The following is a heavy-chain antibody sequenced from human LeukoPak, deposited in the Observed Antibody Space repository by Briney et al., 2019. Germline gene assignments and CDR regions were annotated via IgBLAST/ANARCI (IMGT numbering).Heavy chain of an antibody. Sequence: GGSLRLSCAASGLTFSSYAMNWVRQAPGKGLEWVSAISGSGGSTYYADSVKGRFTISRDNSKNTVYLQMNSLRAEDTAVYYCAKDGYCSGGTCSGIRGDIWGQGTMVTVSS. V-gene: IGHV3-23*01. D-gene: IGHD2-15*01. CDR2: ISGSGGST. CDR1: GLTFSSYA. J-gene: IGHJ3*02. CDR3: AKDGYCSGGTCSGIRGDI.